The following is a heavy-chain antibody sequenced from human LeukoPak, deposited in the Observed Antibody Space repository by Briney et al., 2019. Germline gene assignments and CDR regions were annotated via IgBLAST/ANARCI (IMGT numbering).Heavy chain of an antibody. D-gene: IGHD6-19*01. CDR2: ISSSSSYI. V-gene: IGHV3-21*01. J-gene: IGHJ4*02. CDR3: ARDRRYSSGCIDY. Sequence: GGSLRLSCAASGFTVSSNYMSWVRQAPGKGLEWVSSISSSSSYIYYADSVKGRFTISRDNAKNSLYLQMNSLRAEDTAVYYCARDRRYSSGCIDYWGQGTLVTVSS. CDR1: GFTVSSNY.